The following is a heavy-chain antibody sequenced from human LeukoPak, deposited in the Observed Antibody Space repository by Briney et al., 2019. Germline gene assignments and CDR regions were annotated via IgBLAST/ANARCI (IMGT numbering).Heavy chain of an antibody. D-gene: IGHD7-27*01. CDR2: IYHSGST. J-gene: IGHJ4*02. CDR3: ARELGTYFDY. V-gene: IGHV4-38-2*02. CDR1: GYSISSGYY. Sequence: SETLSLTCTVSGYSISSGYYWGWIRQPPGKGLEWIGSIYHSGSTYYNPSLKSRVTISVEQSKNQFSLKLCSVTAADTAVYYCARELGTYFDYWGQGPLVTVSS.